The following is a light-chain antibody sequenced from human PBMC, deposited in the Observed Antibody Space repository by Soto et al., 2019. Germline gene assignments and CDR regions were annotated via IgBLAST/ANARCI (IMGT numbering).Light chain of an antibody. Sequence: DIQMTQSPSSLSASVGDRVTISCRASQDINNYLAWYQQKPGKAPKLLIYAASTLQSGVPSRFSGSGSGTAFTLTTSSLQAEDVATYYCQRHNSAPPVTFGPGTKVD. V-gene: IGKV1-27*01. CDR3: QRHNSAPPVT. CDR1: QDINNY. J-gene: IGKJ3*01. CDR2: AAS.